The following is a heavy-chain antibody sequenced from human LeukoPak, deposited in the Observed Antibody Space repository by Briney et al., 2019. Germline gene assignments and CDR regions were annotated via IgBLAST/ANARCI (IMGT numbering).Heavy chain of an antibody. CDR1: GGSISSDY. J-gene: IGHJ5*02. V-gene: IGHV4-59*08. CDR2: IYYRGST. D-gene: IGHD6-19*01. Sequence: SETLSLTCTVSGGSISSDYWSWIRQPPGKGLEWIGYIYYRGSTNYNPSLKSRVTISVDTSKNQFSLKLSSVTAADTAVYYCARQRSLLTVAWFDPWGQGTLVTVSS. CDR3: ARQRSLLTVAWFDP.